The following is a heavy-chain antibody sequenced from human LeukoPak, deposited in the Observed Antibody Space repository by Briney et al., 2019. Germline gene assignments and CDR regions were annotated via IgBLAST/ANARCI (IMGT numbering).Heavy chain of an antibody. CDR3: ARRYFDL. CDR1: GFMFSSNW. CDR2: IKEDGSEK. V-gene: IGHV3-7*01. Sequence: PGGSLRLSCAASGFMFSSNWMSWVRLVPGKGLEWVANIKEDGSEKYYVDSVKGRFTISRDNAKNSLYLQMNSLRAEDTAVYYCARRYFDLWGRGTLVTVSS. J-gene: IGHJ2*01.